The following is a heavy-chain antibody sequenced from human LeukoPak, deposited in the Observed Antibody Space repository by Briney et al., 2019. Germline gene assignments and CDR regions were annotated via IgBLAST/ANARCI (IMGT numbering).Heavy chain of an antibody. CDR1: GFTFSNFW. CDR3: ATDGGYCTSTSCYRGDYFDY. Sequence: GGSLRLSCTASGFTFSNFWMGWVRQAPGKGLEWVANIKQDETEKFYLGSVKGRFTISRDNAKNSLYLQMNSLRAEDTAVYYCATDGGYCTSTSCYRGDYFDYWGQGTLVTVSS. D-gene: IGHD2-2*02. J-gene: IGHJ4*02. CDR2: IKQDETEK. V-gene: IGHV3-7*01.